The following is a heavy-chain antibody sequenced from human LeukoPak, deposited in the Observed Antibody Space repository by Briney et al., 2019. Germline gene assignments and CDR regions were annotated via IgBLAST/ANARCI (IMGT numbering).Heavy chain of an antibody. CDR1: GGSFSGYY. CDR2: INHSGST. V-gene: IGHV4-34*01. J-gene: IGHJ4*02. Sequence: SETLSLTCAVYGGSFSGYYWSWIRQPPGKGLEWIGEINHSGSTNYNPSLKSRVTISVDTSKNQFSLKLSSVTAADTAVYYCARAWPSLGTVDYWGQGTLVTVSS. D-gene: IGHD3/OR15-3a*01. CDR3: ARAWPSLGTVDY.